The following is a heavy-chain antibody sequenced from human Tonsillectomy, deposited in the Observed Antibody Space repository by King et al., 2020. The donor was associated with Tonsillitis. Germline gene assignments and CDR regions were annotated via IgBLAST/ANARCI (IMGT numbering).Heavy chain of an antibody. Sequence: QLQESGPGLVKPSETLSLTCTVSGGSISTYYWSCIRQPQGKGLEWNGYIYYSGITNYNPSLKSRVTISVETSKIQVALRLSSVTAAVTAVYYCARSLEPHDAFDIWGQGPILTVAS. V-gene: IGHV4-59*01. D-gene: IGHD3-3*01. CDR2: IYYSGIT. CDR3: ARSLEPHDAFDI. CDR1: GGSISTYY. J-gene: IGHJ3*02.